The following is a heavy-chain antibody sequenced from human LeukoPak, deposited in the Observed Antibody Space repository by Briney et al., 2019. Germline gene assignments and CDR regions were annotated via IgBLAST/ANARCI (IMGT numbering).Heavy chain of an antibody. CDR1: GFTFSDYY. D-gene: IGHD6-19*01. CDR2: ISYDGSNK. Sequence: GGSLRLSCAASGFTFSDYYMSWIRQAPGKGLEWVAVISYDGSNKYYADSVKGRFTISRDNSKNTLYLQMNSLRAEDTAVYYCAKDLDSSGPYFDYWGQGTLVTVSS. CDR3: AKDLDSSGPYFDY. V-gene: IGHV3-30*18. J-gene: IGHJ4*02.